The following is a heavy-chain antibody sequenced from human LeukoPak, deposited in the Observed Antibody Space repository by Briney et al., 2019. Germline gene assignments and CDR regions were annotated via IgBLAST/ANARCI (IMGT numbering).Heavy chain of an antibody. CDR2: IYYSGST. D-gene: IGHD4-17*01. CDR1: GVSISSGGYY. Sequence: EPSQTLSLTCTVSGVSISSGGYYWSWIRQHPGKGLEWIGYIYYSGSTYYNPSLKSRVTTSVDTSKNQFSLKLSSVTAADTAVYYCASSYYGDYGASYYYYYGMDVWGQGTTVTVSS. J-gene: IGHJ6*02. CDR3: ASSYYGDYGASYYYYYGMDV. V-gene: IGHV4-31*03.